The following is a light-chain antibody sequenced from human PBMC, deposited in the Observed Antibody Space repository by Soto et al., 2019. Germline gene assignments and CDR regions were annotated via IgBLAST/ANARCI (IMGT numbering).Light chain of an antibody. V-gene: IGKV1-9*01. CDR3: QQLESYPST. CDR1: QGISNF. CDR2: AAS. J-gene: IGKJ4*01. Sequence: TQAPSCLASGEREELGVPRRASQGISNFLAWYQQKPGKAPKLLIYAASTLQSGVPSRFSGSGSGTDFTLTILSLQPEDFATYYCQQLESYPSTVGGGTKVDIK.